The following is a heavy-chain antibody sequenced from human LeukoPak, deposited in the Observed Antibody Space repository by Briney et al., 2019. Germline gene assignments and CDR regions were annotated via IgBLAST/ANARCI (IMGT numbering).Heavy chain of an antibody. CDR2: ISYDGSNK. V-gene: IGHV3-30-3*01. CDR3: ARDWIGAVSAFDI. CDR1: GFTFSSYA. Sequence: PGGSLRLSCAASGFTFSSYAMHWVRQAPGKGLEWVAVISYDGSNKYYADSVKGRFTISRDNSKNTLYLQMNSLRAEDTAVYYCARDWIGAVSAFDIWGQGTMVTVSS. J-gene: IGHJ3*02. D-gene: IGHD3-10*01.